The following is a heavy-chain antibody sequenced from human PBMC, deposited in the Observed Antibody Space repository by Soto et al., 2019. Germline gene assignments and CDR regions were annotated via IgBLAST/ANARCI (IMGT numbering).Heavy chain of an antibody. Sequence: PSETLSLTCTVSGGSISSGDYYWSWIRQPPGKGLEWIGYIYYSGSTYYNPSLKSRVTISVDTSKNQFSLKLSSVTAADTAVYYCAGDRKGAVVVPAAAIDAFDIWGQGTMVTVSS. CDR3: AGDRKGAVVVPAAAIDAFDI. CDR2: IYYSGST. J-gene: IGHJ3*02. V-gene: IGHV4-30-4*01. CDR1: GGSISSGDYY. D-gene: IGHD2-2*01.